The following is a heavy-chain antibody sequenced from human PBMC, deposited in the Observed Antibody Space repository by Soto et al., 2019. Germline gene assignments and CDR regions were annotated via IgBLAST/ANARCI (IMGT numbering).Heavy chain of an antibody. Sequence: GGSLRLSCAASGFTFSSYGMHCASQAPGKGLEWVAVIWYDGSNKYYADSVKGRFTIPRDNSKNTLYLQMNSLRAEDTAVYYWARDEDSRSSGGPFDIWGQGTMVT. CDR2: IWYDGSNK. CDR1: GFTFSSYG. CDR3: ARDEDSRSSGGPFDI. J-gene: IGHJ3*02. D-gene: IGHD6-6*01. V-gene: IGHV3-33*01.